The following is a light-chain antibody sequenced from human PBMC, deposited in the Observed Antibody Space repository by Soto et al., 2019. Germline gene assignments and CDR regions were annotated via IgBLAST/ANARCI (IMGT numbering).Light chain of an antibody. CDR3: MQGTHWPHT. Sequence: VVMTQSPLSLPVTPGQPASISFRSSQSLLYSDVNTFLSWSQQRPGQSPRRLIYKASNRDSGVPDRFSGSGSGTDFTLKISGVEAEDVGLYYCMQGTHWPHTFAQGTKVDIK. CDR1: QSLLYSDVNTF. CDR2: KAS. V-gene: IGKV2-30*01. J-gene: IGKJ1*01.